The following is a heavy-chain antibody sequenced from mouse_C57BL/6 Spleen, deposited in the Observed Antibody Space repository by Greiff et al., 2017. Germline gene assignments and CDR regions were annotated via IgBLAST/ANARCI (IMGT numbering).Heavy chain of an antibody. CDR3: ARGDYGYAVPLFAY. D-gene: IGHD2-2*01. CDR2: IWTGGGT. CDR1: GFSLTSYA. Sequence: VQLQESGPGLVAPSQSLSITCTVPGFSLTSYAISWVRQPPGKGLEWLGVIWTGGGTNYNSALKSRLSISKDNTQSQVFLKMNSLQTDDTARDYCARGDYGYAVPLFAYWGQGTLVTVSA. J-gene: IGHJ3*01. V-gene: IGHV2-9-1*01.